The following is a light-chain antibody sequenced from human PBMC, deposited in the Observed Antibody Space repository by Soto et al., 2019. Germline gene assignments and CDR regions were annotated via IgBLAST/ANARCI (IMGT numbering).Light chain of an antibody. Sequence: QSVLTQPLSASGTPGQRVAISCSGSISSIGGNSVSWYQQLPGTAPKLLIYSNNQRPSGVPDRFSGSKSGTSASLAISGLRSEDEADYYCATWDDSLNGFYVFGTGTKLTVL. CDR1: ISSIGGNS. V-gene: IGLV1-47*02. CDR3: ATWDDSLNGFYV. J-gene: IGLJ1*01. CDR2: SNN.